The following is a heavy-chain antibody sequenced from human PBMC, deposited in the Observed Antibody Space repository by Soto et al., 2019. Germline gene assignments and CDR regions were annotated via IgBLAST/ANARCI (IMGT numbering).Heavy chain of an antibody. CDR1: GGSISSYY. J-gene: IGHJ4*02. V-gene: IGHV4-59*01. CDR3: ARQYSSSTYYFDY. Sequence: PSETLSLTCTVSGGSISSYYWSWIRQPPGKGLEWIGYIYYSGSTNYNPSLKSRVTISVDTSKNQSSLKLSSVTAADTAVYYCARQYSSSTYYFDYWGQGTLVTVSS. CDR2: IYYSGST. D-gene: IGHD6-6*01.